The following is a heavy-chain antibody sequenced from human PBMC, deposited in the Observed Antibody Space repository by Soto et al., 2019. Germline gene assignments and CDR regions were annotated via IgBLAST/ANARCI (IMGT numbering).Heavy chain of an antibody. CDR2: IHHSGAT. V-gene: IGHV4-4*02. D-gene: IGHD3-10*01. J-gene: IGHJ4*02. CDR3: ATGSPYYYGSGGMGDS. Sequence: QVRLQESGPGLVKPSGTLSLTCLVSGGSMSSPNWWTWFRQAPVKGLEWIAEIHHSGATNYSPSLQSRAVISIDKSSDQFSLQLTPVTAAETAVYYCATGSPYYYGSGGMGDSWGRGALGTVSS. CDR1: GGSMSSPNW.